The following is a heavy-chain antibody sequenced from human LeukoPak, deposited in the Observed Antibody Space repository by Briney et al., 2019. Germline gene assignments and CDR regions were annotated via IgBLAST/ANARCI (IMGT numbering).Heavy chain of an antibody. D-gene: IGHD5-18*01. J-gene: IGHJ4*02. V-gene: IGHV3-30-3*01. CDR3: ARGEAWIQLWFAYFDY. CDR1: GFTFSSYA. CDR2: ISYDGSNK. Sequence: GGSLRLSCAASGFTFSSYAMHWVRQAPGKGLEWVAVISYDGSNKYYADSVKGRFTISRDNSKNTLYLQMNSLRAEDTAVYYCARGEAWIQLWFAYFDYWGQGTLVTVSS.